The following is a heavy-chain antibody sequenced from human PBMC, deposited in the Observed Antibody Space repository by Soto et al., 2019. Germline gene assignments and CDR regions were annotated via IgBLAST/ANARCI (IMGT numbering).Heavy chain of an antibody. CDR1: GFSLSDYW. D-gene: IGHD6-19*01. CDR3: LRAPEQRPLAF. Sequence: PGGALRLSCAASGFSLSDYWLHWVRQVPGKGLLWVSRISVDGRDTTYADSVKGRFTISRDNAKNTLYLQMDSLRAENTAVYYCLRAPEQRPLAFWGHGSLVTVSS. CDR2: ISVDGRDT. V-gene: IGHV3-74*03. J-gene: IGHJ4*01.